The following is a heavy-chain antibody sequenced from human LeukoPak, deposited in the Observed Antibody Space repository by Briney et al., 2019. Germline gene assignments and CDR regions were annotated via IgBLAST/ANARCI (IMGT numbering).Heavy chain of an antibody. CDR2: IRSKAYGGTT. V-gene: IGHV3-49*03. CDR1: GFTFGDYA. D-gene: IGHD3-16*02. Sequence: RPGGSLRLSCTASGFTFGDYAMSWFRQAPGKGLEWVGFIRSKAYGGTTEYAASVKGRFTISRDDSKSIAYLQMNSLKTEDTAVYYCTTDYYDYVWGSYRPDYWGQGTLVTVSS. J-gene: IGHJ4*02. CDR3: TTDYYDYVWGSYRPDY.